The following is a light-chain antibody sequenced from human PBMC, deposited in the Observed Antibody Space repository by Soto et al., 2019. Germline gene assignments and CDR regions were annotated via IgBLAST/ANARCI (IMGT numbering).Light chain of an antibody. CDR3: SSYTSSSILYV. CDR1: SSDVGGYNY. CDR2: DVS. V-gene: IGLV2-14*01. Sequence: QSVPAQPASVSGSPGQSITISCTGTSSDVGGYNYVSWYQQHPGKAPKLMIYDVSNRPSGVSNRFSGSKSGNTASLTISGLQAEDEADYYCSSYTSSSILYVFGTGT. J-gene: IGLJ1*01.